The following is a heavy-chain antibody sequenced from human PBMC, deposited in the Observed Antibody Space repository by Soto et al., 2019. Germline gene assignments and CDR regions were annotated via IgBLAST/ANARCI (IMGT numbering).Heavy chain of an antibody. CDR3: ARVRGHDFWSGYYMYYYYYYMDV. J-gene: IGHJ6*03. CDR1: GFTFSSYW. V-gene: IGHV3-7*01. D-gene: IGHD3-3*01. CDR2: IKQDGSEK. Sequence: LRLSCAASGFTFSSYWMSWVRQAPGKGLEWVANIKQDGSEKYYVDSVKGRFTISRDNAKNSLYLQMNSLRAEDTAVYYCARVRGHDFWSGYYMYYYYYYMDVWGKGTTVTVSS.